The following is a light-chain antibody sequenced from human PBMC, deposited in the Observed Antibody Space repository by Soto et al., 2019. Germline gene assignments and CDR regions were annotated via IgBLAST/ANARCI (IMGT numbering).Light chain of an antibody. CDR1: SSDVGGYNY. CDR3: CPYAGTYTYV. J-gene: IGLJ1*01. V-gene: IGLV2-11*01. CDR2: DVS. Sequence: QSALTTPRAVSGSLGQPVTISCTGTSSDVGGYNYVSWYQQHPGKAPKVLIYDVSKRPSGVPDRFSGSQSGNTASLTISGLQAEDEADYYCCPYAGTYTYVFGTGTKVTVL.